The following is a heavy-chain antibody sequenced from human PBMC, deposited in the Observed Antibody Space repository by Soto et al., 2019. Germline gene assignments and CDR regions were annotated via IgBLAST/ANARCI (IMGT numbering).Heavy chain of an antibody. CDR3: ARLMVTRTMVAMDV. J-gene: IGHJ6*02. CDR1: GGSISSYY. Sequence: SETLSLTCTVSGGSISSYYWSWIRQPPGKGLEWIWYIYYSGSTNYNPSLKSRVTISVDTYKNQFTLKLRSVTAADTAVYYCARLMVTRTMVAMDVWGQGPTVT. D-gene: IGHD1-20*01. V-gene: IGHV4-59*01. CDR2: IYYSGST.